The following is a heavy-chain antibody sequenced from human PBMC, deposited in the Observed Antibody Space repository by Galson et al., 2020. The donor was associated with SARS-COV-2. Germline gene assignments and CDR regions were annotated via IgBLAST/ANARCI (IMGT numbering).Heavy chain of an antibody. J-gene: IGHJ6*02. CDR2: MNPNSGNT. CDR1: GYTFTSYD. Sequence: ASVKVSCKASGYTFTSYDINWVRQATGQGLEWMGWMNPNSGNTGYAQKFQGRVTMTRNTSISTAYMELSSLRSEDTAVYYCARAPTLDSSSGFNLDYYSSSGRAAWGQGTTFTVSS. V-gene: IGHV1-8*01. D-gene: IGHD6-13*01. CDR3: ARAPTLDSSSGFNLDYYSSSGRAA.